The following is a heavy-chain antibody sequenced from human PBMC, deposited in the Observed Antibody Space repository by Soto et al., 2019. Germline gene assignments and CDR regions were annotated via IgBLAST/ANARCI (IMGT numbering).Heavy chain of an antibody. J-gene: IGHJ2*01. CDR2: ISWNSGTE. Sequence: KGLEWVSGISWNSGTEGYADSVKGRFTISRGNAENSLYMQMNSLRTEDTALYYCTRGLVSFLQAEYDIRGTDPFSEFRGNRSSDL. CDR3: TRGLVSFLQAEYDIRGTDPFSEFRGNRSSDL. V-gene: IGHV3-9*01. D-gene: IGHD3-16*01.